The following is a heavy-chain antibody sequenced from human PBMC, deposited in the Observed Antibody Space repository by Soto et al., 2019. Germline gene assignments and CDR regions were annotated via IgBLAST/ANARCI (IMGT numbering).Heavy chain of an antibody. CDR2: ISCSGGST. Sequence: PGGSLRLSFAASGFTFSSCAMSWVRQAPGKGLEGVSAISCSGGSTYYADSVKGRFTISIDNSKNTLYLQMNSLRAEDTAVYYCAKDTTLRPLVVXWGQGTLVT. CDR3: AKDTTLRPLVVX. V-gene: IGHV3-23*01. J-gene: IGHJ4*02. CDR1: GFTFSSCA. D-gene: IGHD1-1*01.